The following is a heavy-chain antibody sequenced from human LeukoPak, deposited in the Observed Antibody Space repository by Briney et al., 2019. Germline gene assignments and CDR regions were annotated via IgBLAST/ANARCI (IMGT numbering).Heavy chain of an antibody. J-gene: IGHJ4*02. CDR1: GGSFSGYY. CDR3: ARGHWNYVV. Sequence: PSETLSLTCAVYGGSFSGYYWSWIRQPPGKGLEWIGEINHSGSTNYNPSLKSRVTISVDTSKNQFSLKLSSVTAADTAVCYCARGHWNYVVWGQGTLVTVSS. V-gene: IGHV4-34*01. CDR2: INHSGST. D-gene: IGHD1-7*01.